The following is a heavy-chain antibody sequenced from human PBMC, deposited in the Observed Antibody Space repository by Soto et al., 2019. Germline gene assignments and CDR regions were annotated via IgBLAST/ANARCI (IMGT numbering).Heavy chain of an antibody. V-gene: IGHV4-38-2*01. CDR1: GHSISSGFYY. CDR3: ARSGYRYSARFLDY. J-gene: IGHJ4*02. Sequence: SETLSLTCAVSGHSISSGFYYWGWVRQPPGKGLEWIGSIYHTESTYYNPSLKSRVTMSVDTSKNQLSLKLSSMTAADTAVYFCARSGYRYSARFLDYWGQGTRVTVSS. D-gene: IGHD5-12*01. CDR2: IYHTEST.